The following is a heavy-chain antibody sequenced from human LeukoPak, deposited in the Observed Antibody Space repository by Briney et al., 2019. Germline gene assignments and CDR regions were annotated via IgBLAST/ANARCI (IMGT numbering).Heavy chain of an antibody. CDR3: ARAEVVPAEWYYYYMDV. V-gene: IGHV4-59*01. CDR1: GGSISSYY. J-gene: IGHJ6*03. CDR2: IYYSGST. D-gene: IGHD2-2*01. Sequence: PSETLSLTCTVSGGSISSYYWSWIRQPPGKGLEWIGYIYYSGSTNYNPSLKSRVTISVDTSKNQFSLKLSSVTAADTAVYYCARAEVVPAEWYYYYMDVWGKGTTVTVSS.